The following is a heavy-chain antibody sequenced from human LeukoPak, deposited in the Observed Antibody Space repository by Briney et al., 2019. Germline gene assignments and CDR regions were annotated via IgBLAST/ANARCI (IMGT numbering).Heavy chain of an antibody. J-gene: IGHJ4*02. CDR1: GFTFSSHA. Sequence: GGSLRLSCAASGFTFSSHAMSWVRQAPGKGLEWVSTISGSGGTAYYADSVKGRFTISRDNAKNSLYLQMNSLRAEDTAVYYCAPGHFDYWGQGTLVTVSS. CDR3: APGHFDY. CDR2: ISGSGGTA. V-gene: IGHV3-23*01. D-gene: IGHD3-10*01.